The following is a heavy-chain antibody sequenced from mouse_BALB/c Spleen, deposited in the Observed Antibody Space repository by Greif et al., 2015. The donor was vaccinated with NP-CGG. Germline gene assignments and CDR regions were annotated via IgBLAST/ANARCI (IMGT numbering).Heavy chain of an antibody. CDR1: GDSITSGY. J-gene: IGHJ2*01. CDR2: ISYGGST. Sequence: EVKLMESGPSLVKPSQTLSLTCSVTGDSITSGYWNWIRKFPGNKLEYMGYISYGGSTYYNPSLKSRISITRDTSKNXYYLQLNSVTTEDTATYYCASGHDGYSYYFDYWGQGTTLTVSS. D-gene: IGHD2-3*01. CDR3: ASGHDGYSYYFDY. V-gene: IGHV3-8*02.